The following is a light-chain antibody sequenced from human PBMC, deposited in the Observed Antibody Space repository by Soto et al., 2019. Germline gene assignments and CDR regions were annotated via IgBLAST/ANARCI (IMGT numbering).Light chain of an antibody. V-gene: IGKV1-39*01. CDR1: QRISDF. J-gene: IGKJ4*01. CDR2: SIS. CDR3: QQSYSVPLT. Sequence: DIPMTQSPPSLSACVGDNVTITCRASQRISDFLNWYQQKPGKAPVLLIYSISNLHSGVPSRFSGSGAGTEFTLTISRLQPDDFSTYYCQQSYSVPLTFGGGTTVEIK.